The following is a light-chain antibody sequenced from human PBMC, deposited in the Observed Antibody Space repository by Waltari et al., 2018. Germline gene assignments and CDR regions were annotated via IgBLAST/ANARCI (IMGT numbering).Light chain of an antibody. J-gene: IGKJ4*01. Sequence: IHMTQSPSSLSASVGDRFTLTGQATHDIDNNLNWHQQKPGNDPNLLHYAVSHLETGVTSRFSGSGSETDFTLTITNLQPEDFATYYCQQYDKIRLTFGGGTKV. CDR2: AVS. CDR3: QQYDKIRLT. V-gene: IGKV1-33*01. CDR1: HDIDNN.